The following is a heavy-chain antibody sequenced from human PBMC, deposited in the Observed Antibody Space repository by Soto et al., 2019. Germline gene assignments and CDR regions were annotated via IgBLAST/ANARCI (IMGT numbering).Heavy chain of an antibody. Sequence: QVHLVQSGAEVKKPGASVKVSCQASGYAFTTYGSTWVRQAPGQGLEWMGWSSAHNGNTNYAQKLQGRVTVNRDTSTSTAYMELRGLRSDDTAVYYCARGRYGDYWGQGALVTVSS. V-gene: IGHV1-18*01. CDR3: ARGRYGDY. CDR2: SSAHNGNT. CDR1: GYAFTTYG. J-gene: IGHJ4*02. D-gene: IGHD1-1*01.